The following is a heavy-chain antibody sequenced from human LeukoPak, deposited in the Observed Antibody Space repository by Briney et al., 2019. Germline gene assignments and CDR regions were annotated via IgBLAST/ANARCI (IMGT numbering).Heavy chain of an antibody. J-gene: IGHJ6*02. Sequence: SETLSLTCAVYGGSFSGYYWSWIRQPPGKGLEWIGYIYYSGSTNYNPSLKSRVTISVDTSKNQFSLKLSSVTAADTAVYYCARVGGSYYYGMDVWGQGTTVTVSS. D-gene: IGHD1-26*01. CDR2: IYYSGST. CDR1: GGSFSGYY. V-gene: IGHV4-59*01. CDR3: ARVGGSYYYGMDV.